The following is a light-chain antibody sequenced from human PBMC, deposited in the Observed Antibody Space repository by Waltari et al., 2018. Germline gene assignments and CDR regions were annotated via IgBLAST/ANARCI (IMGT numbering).Light chain of an antibody. CDR2: EDN. Sequence: QSALTQPASVSGSPGQSITLSCTATNNDIGSYNLVSWYQQHPGNAPKVIIFEDNKRPSGVSNRFSGSKSGNTASLTVSGLHPEDEADYYCCSYAGTPRVVFGGGTKLTVL. CDR3: CSYAGTPRVV. V-gene: IGLV2-23*01. CDR1: NNDIGSYNL. J-gene: IGLJ2*01.